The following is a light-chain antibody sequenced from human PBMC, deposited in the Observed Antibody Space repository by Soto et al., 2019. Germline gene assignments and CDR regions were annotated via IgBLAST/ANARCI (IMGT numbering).Light chain of an antibody. Sequence: DIQMTQSPSSLSASVGDRVTITCRASQSISSYLNWYQQKPGKAPKLLIYAASSLQSGVPSRFSGSRSGTDFTLTISSLQPEDFATYYCQQSYSTPATFGPGTKVVIK. J-gene: IGKJ3*01. CDR1: QSISSY. V-gene: IGKV1-39*01. CDR2: AAS. CDR3: QQSYSTPAT.